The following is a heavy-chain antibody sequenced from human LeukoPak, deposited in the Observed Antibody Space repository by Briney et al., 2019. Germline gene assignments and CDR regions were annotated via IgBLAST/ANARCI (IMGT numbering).Heavy chain of an antibody. D-gene: IGHD5-18*01. CDR2: INHSGST. CDR1: GGSFSGYY. CDR3: ARKRYSYGPNPDFDY. Sequence: SETLSLTCAVYGGSFSGYYWGWIRQPPGKGLEWIGEINHSGSTNYNPSLKSQVTISVDTSKNQFSLKLSSVTAADTAVYYCARKRYSYGPNPDFDYWGQGTLVTVSS. J-gene: IGHJ4*02. V-gene: IGHV4-34*01.